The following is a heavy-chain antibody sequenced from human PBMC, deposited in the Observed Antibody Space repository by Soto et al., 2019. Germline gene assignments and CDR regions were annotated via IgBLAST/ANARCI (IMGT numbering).Heavy chain of an antibody. Sequence: QVTLKESGPVLVKPTETLTLTCTVSGFSLSNARMGVSWIRQPPGKALEWLAHIFSNDEKSYSTSLKSRLTISKDTSKSQVVLTMTNMDPVDTATYYCARIPYCSSTSCYGGWFDPWGQGTLVTVSS. D-gene: IGHD2-2*01. CDR3: ARIPYCSSTSCYGGWFDP. V-gene: IGHV2-26*01. J-gene: IGHJ5*02. CDR2: IFSNDEK. CDR1: GFSLSNARMG.